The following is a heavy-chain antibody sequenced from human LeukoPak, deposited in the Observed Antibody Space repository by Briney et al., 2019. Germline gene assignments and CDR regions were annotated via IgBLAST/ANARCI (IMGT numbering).Heavy chain of an antibody. J-gene: IGHJ4*02. CDR1: GYTFTSYD. V-gene: IGHV1-8*01. CDR3: ASYSYDRSGYYHY. Sequence: GGSVRVSCKASGYTFTSYDINWVRQAPGQGLEWMGWMNTNGGNTVYAQKVKGRVTMTRNTSISTAYLELSSLRSKDPAVYSCASYSYDRSGYYHYWAQGPLVTVPS. D-gene: IGHD3-22*01. CDR2: MNTNGGNT.